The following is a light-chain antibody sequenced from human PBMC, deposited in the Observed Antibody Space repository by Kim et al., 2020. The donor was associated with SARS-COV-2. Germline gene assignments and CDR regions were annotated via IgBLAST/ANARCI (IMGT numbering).Light chain of an antibody. V-gene: IGKV1-6*01. CDR3: LQDYDYPWT. CDR2: AAS. CDR1: QGIRND. J-gene: IGKJ1*01. Sequence: SASVGDRVTITCRASQGIRNDLGWYQQRSGQAPKLLIYAASRLHSGVPSRFNGSGSGTDFALTINSLQPEDFATYYCLQDYDYPWTFGQGTKLEIK.